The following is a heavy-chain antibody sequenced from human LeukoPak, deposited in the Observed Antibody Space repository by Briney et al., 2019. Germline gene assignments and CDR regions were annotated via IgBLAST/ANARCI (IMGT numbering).Heavy chain of an antibody. CDR2: ISGNGVGT. CDR1: GFTFRTYA. V-gene: IGHV3-23*01. Sequence: GGSLRLSCAASGFTFRTYAISWVRQAPGKGLEWDSGISGNGVGTYYADSVKGRFTISRDNSKSTLYLQMNSLRVEDTAVYYCAKGRSTYSGSYFDYYFDYWGQGTLVTVSS. D-gene: IGHD1-26*01. CDR3: AKGRSTYSGSYFDYYFDY. J-gene: IGHJ4*02.